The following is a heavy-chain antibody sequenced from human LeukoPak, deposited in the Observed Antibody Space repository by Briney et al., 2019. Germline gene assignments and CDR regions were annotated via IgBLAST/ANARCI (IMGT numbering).Heavy chain of an antibody. Sequence: SETLSLTCAVSGGSISSSNWWSWVRQPPGKGLEWIGEIYHSGSTNYNPSLKSRVTISVDTSKNQFSLKLSSVTAADTAVYYCARVTRYYDFWSGYYTGSFDPWGQGTLVTVSS. CDR3: ARVTRYYDFWSGYYTGSFDP. V-gene: IGHV4-4*02. CDR1: GGSISSSNW. J-gene: IGHJ5*02. CDR2: IYHSGST. D-gene: IGHD3-3*01.